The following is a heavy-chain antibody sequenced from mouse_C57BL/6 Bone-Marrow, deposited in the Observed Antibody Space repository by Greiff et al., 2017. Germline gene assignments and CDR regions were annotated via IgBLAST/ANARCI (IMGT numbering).Heavy chain of an antibody. Sequence: VQVVESGAELVMPGASVKLSCKASGYTFNSYWMHWVKQRPGQGLEWIGVIDPSDSYTNYNQKFKGKATLTVDTSSSTAYMQLSSLTSEDSAVYYCSISGYGNLYYYAMDYWGQGTSVPVSA. CDR1: GYTFNSYW. J-gene: IGHJ4*01. CDR3: SISGYGNLYYYAMDY. CDR2: IDPSDSYT. V-gene: IGHV1-69*01. D-gene: IGHD2-10*02.